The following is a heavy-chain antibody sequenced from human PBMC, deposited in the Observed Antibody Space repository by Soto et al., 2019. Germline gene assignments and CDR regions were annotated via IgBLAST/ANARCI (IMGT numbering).Heavy chain of an antibody. CDR1: GGSITSDTFY. D-gene: IGHD3-10*01. V-gene: IGHV4-39*01. Sequence: SGPGLVKPSETLSLTCTVSGGSITSDTFYWGWIRQPPGKGPEWIGIVYYSGTTYYNPSLKSRVTISVDTSKNQLSLKVTSVTAADTAVYYCANRTYGSGNDWGQGTLVTVSS. CDR3: ANRTYGSGND. J-gene: IGHJ4*02. CDR2: VYYSGTT.